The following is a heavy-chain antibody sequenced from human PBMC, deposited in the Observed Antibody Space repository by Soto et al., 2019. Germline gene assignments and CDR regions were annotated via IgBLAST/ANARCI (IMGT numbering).Heavy chain of an antibody. CDR1: GDSVSSNSAA. V-gene: IGHV6-1*01. CDR3: AREGGGTCITMVRELWGYFDY. Sequence: SQTLSLTCAISGDSVSSNSAAWNWIRQSPSRGLEWLGRTYYRSKWYNDYAVSVKSRITINPDTSKNQFSLQLNSVTPEDTAVYYCAREGGGTCITMVRELWGYFDYWGQGTLVTVSS. D-gene: IGHD3-10*01. J-gene: IGHJ4*02. CDR2: TYYRSKWYN.